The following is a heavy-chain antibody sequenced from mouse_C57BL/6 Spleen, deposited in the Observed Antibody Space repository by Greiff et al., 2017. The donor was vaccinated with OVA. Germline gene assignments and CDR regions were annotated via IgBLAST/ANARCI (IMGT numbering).Heavy chain of an antibody. V-gene: IGHV1-26*01. J-gene: IGHJ1*03. CDR1: GYTFTDYY. CDR3: ARKGDDGYFDV. CDR2: INPNNGGT. D-gene: IGHD2-12*01. Sequence: VQLQQSGPELVKPGASVKISCKASGYTFTDYYMNWVKQSHGKSLEWIGDINPNNGGTSYNQKFKGKATLTVDKSSSTAYMELRSLTSEDSAVYYCARKGDDGYFDVWGTGTTVTVSS.